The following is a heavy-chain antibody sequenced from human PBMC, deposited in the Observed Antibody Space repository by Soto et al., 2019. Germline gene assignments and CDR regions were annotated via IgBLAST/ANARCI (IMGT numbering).Heavy chain of an antibody. CDR3: ASSPYFDL. J-gene: IGHJ2*01. CDR1: GFTFSSYE. Sequence: GGSLRLSCAASGFTFSSYEMNWVRQAPGKGLEWVSYISSSGSTIYYADSVKGRFTISRDNAKNSLYLQMNSLSAEDTSVYYCASSPYFDLWGRGTLVTVSS. V-gene: IGHV3-48*03. CDR2: ISSSGSTI.